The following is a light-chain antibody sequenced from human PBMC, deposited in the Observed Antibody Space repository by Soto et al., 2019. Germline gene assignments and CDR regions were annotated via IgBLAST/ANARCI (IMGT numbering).Light chain of an antibody. CDR2: GNS. CDR1: SSNIGADYD. CDR3: QSYDSSLSGNVV. J-gene: IGLJ2*01. Sequence: QAVVTQPPSVSGAPGQRVTISCTGSSSNIGADYDVHWYQQLPGTAPKLLIYGNSNRPSGVPDRFSGSKSGTSASLAITGLQAEDEADYYCQSYDSSLSGNVVFGGGTKLTVL. V-gene: IGLV1-40*01.